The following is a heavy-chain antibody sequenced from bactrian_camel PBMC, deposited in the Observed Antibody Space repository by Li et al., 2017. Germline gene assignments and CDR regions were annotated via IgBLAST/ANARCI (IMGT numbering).Heavy chain of an antibody. Sequence: CVASGDTLSNIVMAWFRQIPNNPREAVAAILSFGSSTYYADSVKGRFTISQNSAKNTMHLQMTSLKPEDTAVYYCAAQVSFFFFSSRRRH. CDR2: ILSFGSST. CDR1: GDTLSNIV. V-gene: IGHV3-3*01. J-gene: IGHJ7*01.